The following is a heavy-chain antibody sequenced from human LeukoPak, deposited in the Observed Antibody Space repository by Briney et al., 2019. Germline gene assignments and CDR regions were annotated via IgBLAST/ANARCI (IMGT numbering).Heavy chain of an antibody. CDR1: GFVVSTKY. Sequence: PGGSLRLSCVASGFVVSTKYMSWVRQAPGKGLEWVASINHNGNVNYYVDSVKGRFTISRDNAKNSLYLQMSNLRAEDTAVYFCARGGGLDVWGQGATVTVSS. CDR2: INHNGNVN. D-gene: IGHD3-16*01. V-gene: IGHV3-7*03. J-gene: IGHJ6*02. CDR3: ARGGGLDV.